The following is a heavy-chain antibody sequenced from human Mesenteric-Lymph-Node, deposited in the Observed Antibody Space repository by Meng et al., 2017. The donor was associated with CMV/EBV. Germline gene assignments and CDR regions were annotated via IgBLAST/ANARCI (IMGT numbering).Heavy chain of an antibody. Sequence: GESLKISCAASGFTFSSYGMHWVRQAPGKGLEWVAFIRYDGSNKYYADSVKGRFTISRDNSKNTLYLQMNSLRAEDTALYYCARDLGYHYYYGMDVWGQGTTVTVSS. CDR2: IRYDGSNK. J-gene: IGHJ6*02. CDR1: GFTFSSYG. CDR3: ARDLGYHYYYGMDV. V-gene: IGHV3-30*02.